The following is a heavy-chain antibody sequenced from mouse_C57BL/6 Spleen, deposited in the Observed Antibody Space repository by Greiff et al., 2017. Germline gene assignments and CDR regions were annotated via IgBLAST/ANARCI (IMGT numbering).Heavy chain of an antibody. D-gene: IGHD1-1*01. Sequence: VMLVESGAELVKPGASVKISCKASGYAFSSYWMNWVKQRPGKGLEWIGQIYPGDGDTNYNGKFKGKATLTADKSSSTAYMQLSSLTSEDSAVYFCARVTTVVEAFDYWGQGTTLTVSS. V-gene: IGHV1-80*01. CDR3: ARVTTVVEAFDY. CDR1: GYAFSSYW. CDR2: IYPGDGDT. J-gene: IGHJ2*01.